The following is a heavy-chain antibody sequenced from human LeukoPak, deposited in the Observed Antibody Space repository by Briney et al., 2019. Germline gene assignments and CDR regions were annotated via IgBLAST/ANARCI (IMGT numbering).Heavy chain of an antibody. CDR3: AKGSTEHYYDSSGYYSYFDY. J-gene: IGHJ4*02. Sequence: GGSLRLSCAASGFTFSSYGMHWVRQTPGKGLEWVAVISYDGGKKYYADSVKGRFTISRDNSKNTLYLQMNSLRAEDTAVYYCAKGSTEHYYDSSGYYSYFDYWGQGTLVTVSS. CDR2: ISYDGGKK. V-gene: IGHV3-30*18. CDR1: GFTFSSYG. D-gene: IGHD3-22*01.